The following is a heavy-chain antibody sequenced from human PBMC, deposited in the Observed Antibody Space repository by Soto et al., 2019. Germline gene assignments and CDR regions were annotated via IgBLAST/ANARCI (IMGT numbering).Heavy chain of an antibody. CDR1: GFTFSNAW. D-gene: IGHD3-22*01. CDR2: IKSKTDGGTT. J-gene: IGHJ4*02. V-gene: IGHV3-15*01. CDR3: NMGITMIVVFDY. Sequence: GGSLRLSCAASGFTFSNAWMSWVRQAPGKGLEWVGRIKSKTDGGTTDYAAPVKGRFTISRDDSKNTLYLQMNSLKTEDTAVYYCNMGITMIVVFDYWGQGTLVTVSS.